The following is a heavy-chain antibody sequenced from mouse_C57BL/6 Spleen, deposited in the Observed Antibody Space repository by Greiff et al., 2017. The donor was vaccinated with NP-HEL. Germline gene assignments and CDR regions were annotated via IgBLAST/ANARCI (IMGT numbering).Heavy chain of an antibody. CDR2: IYPGNSDT. Sequence: VQLQQSGTVLARPGASVKMSCKTSGYTFTSYWMHWVKQRPGQGLEWIGAIYPGNSDTSYNQKFKGKATLTAVTSASTAYMELSSLTNEDSAVYYCTRWGGNPAFADWGQGTLVTVAA. CDR3: TRWGGNPAFAD. J-gene: IGHJ3*01. D-gene: IGHD2-1*01. CDR1: GYTFTSYW. V-gene: IGHV1-5*01.